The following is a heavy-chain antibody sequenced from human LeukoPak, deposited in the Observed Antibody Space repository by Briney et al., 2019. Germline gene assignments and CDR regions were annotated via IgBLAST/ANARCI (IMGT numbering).Heavy chain of an antibody. CDR2: TTGSGATT. Sequence: PGGSLRRSCAASGFTFSSYVMTWVRQAPGKGLEWVTTTTGSGATTDYADSVKGRFTISRDNSKNTLSLQMNSLRAEDTAVYYCARSWYFDIWGRGTLVTVSS. CDR3: ARSWYFDI. J-gene: IGHJ2*01. V-gene: IGHV3-23*01. CDR1: GFTFSSYV.